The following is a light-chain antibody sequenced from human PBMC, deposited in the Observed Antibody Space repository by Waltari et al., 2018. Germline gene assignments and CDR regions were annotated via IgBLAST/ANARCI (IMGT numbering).Light chain of an antibody. J-gene: IGLJ3*02. CDR3: QSYDTSLSVV. CDR1: GSNIGAGYD. CDR2: GST. Sequence: HSVLTQPPSVSGAPGQRVTISCTGSGSNIGAGYDVHWYQQLPRAAPKLLIYGSTTRPLGVPDRFFGSTSGTSASLTITGLQAEDAADCYCQSYDTSLSVVFGGGTKLTVL. V-gene: IGLV1-40*01.